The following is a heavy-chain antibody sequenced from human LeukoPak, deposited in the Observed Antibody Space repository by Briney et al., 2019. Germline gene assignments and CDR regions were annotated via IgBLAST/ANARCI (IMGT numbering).Heavy chain of an antibody. J-gene: IGHJ4*02. Sequence: GGSLRLSCAASGFTFNTYAMSWVRQAPGKGLEWVAAVSGSGAGTYYADSVKGRFTISRDNSKTIMYLQMNSLRAEDTAIYYCARGGVDIVATIGEGDYFDYWGQGTLVTVSS. CDR1: GFTFNTYA. CDR3: ARGGVDIVATIGEGDYFDY. D-gene: IGHD5-12*01. V-gene: IGHV3-23*01. CDR2: VSGSGAGT.